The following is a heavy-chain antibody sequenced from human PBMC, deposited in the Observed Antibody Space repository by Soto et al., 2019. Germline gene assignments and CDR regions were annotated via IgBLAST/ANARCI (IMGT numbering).Heavy chain of an antibody. Sequence: ASVEVPCKASGYTFTSYYMHLVRQAPGQGVEWXGIXXPXXGXTXXXQXXXGRVTMTRDTSTSTVYMELSSLRSEDTAVYYCARGWIQLWLRNFDYWGQGTLVTVSS. CDR2: XXPXXGXT. CDR3: ARGWIQLWLRNFDY. V-gene: IGHV1-46*01. CDR1: GYTFTSYY. J-gene: IGHJ4*02. D-gene: IGHD5-18*01.